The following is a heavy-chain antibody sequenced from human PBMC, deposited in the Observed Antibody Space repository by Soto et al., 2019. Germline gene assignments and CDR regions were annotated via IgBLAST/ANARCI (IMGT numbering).Heavy chain of an antibody. CDR1: GVSIRSYY. Sequence: SETLSLDCTDSGVSIRSYYWSWIRQPPGKGLEWIGYIYYSGSTNYNPSLKSRVTISVDTSKNQFSLKLSSVTAADTAVYYCVRRYGYAFDIWGPGTMVTVSS. J-gene: IGHJ3*02. D-gene: IGHD3-9*01. CDR3: VRRYGYAFDI. V-gene: IGHV4-59*01. CDR2: IYYSGST.